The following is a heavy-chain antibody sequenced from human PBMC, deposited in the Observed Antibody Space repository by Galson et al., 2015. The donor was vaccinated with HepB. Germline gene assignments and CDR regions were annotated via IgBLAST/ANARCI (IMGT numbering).Heavy chain of an antibody. CDR2: INAGNGNT. CDR3: ARAPYGDYEHYYYYYGMDV. D-gene: IGHD4-17*01. J-gene: IGHJ6*02. CDR1: GYTFTSYA. V-gene: IGHV1-3*01. Sequence: SVKVSCKASGYTFTSYAMHWVRQAPGQRLEWMGWINAGNGNTKYSQKFQGRVTITRDTSASTAYMELSSLRSEDTAVYYCARAPYGDYEHYYYYYGMDVWGQGTTVTVSS.